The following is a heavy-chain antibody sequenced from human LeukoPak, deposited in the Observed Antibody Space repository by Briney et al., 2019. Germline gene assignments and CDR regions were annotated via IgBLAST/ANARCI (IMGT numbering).Heavy chain of an antibody. CDR3: ATAEPGIAAAGNDSFDL. CDR1: GYTLTELS. CDR2: FDPEDGET. V-gene: IGHV1-24*01. J-gene: IGHJ5*02. D-gene: IGHD6-13*01. Sequence: GASVKVSCKVSGYTLTELSMHWVRQAPGKGLEWMGGFDPEDGETIYAQKFQGRVTMTEDTSTDTAYMELSSLRSEDTAVYYCATAEPGIAAAGNDSFDLWGQGTLVTVSS.